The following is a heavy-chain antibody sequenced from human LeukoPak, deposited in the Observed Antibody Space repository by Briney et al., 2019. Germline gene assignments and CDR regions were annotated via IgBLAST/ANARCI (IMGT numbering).Heavy chain of an antibody. J-gene: IGHJ5*02. D-gene: IGHD3-16*01. CDR3: ARLRGWFDP. Sequence: SETLSLTCTVSGGSISSYYWSWIRQPPGKGLEWIGYIYYSGSTNYNPSLKSRVTISVDTSKNQFSLKLSSVTAADTAVYYCARLRGWFDPWGQGTLVTVSS. V-gene: IGHV4-59*01. CDR2: IYYSGST. CDR1: GGSISSYY.